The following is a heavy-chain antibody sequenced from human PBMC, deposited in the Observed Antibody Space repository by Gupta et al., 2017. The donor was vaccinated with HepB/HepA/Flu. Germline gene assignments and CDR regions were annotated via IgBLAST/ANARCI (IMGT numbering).Heavy chain of an antibody. CDR3: ARETLWSGYYEAHMDV. Sequence: EEQLVESGGGLIQSGGSLRLSCAASGFSVSHIYMHSVRQAPGKGREWVSVIRGGDATYYADSVKGRVTISSDKFKNTLYLQMNSLRAEDTAVYYCARETLWSGYYEAHMDVWGKGTTVTVSS. D-gene: IGHD3-3*01. V-gene: IGHV3-53*01. J-gene: IGHJ6*03. CDR2: IRGGDAT. CDR1: GFSVSHIY.